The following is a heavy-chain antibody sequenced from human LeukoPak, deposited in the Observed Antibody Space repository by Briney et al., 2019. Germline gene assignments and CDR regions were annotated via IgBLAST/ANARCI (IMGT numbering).Heavy chain of an antibody. J-gene: IGHJ4*02. V-gene: IGHV3-66*01. D-gene: IGHD5-12*01. Sequence: GGSLRLSCAASGFTVSSNDMSWVRQPPGTGLEWVSVMYSGGSTYYAYSVKGRFTISRDNSKNKLYLQMNTLRAEDTAVYYCASSPLVATGDYWGQGTLVTVSS. CDR1: GFTVSSND. CDR3: ASSPLVATGDY. CDR2: MYSGGST.